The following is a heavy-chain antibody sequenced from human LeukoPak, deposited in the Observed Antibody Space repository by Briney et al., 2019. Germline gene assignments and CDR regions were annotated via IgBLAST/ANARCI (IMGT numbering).Heavy chain of an antibody. Sequence: SVKVSCKASGGAFSSYAISWVRQAPGQGLEWMGGIIPIFGTANYAQKFQGRVTITTDESTSTAYMELSSLRSEDTAVYYCARLWDYSSGYNDYWGQGTLVTVSS. V-gene: IGHV1-69*05. CDR2: IIPIFGTA. D-gene: IGHD3-22*01. CDR1: GGAFSSYA. J-gene: IGHJ4*02. CDR3: ARLWDYSSGYNDY.